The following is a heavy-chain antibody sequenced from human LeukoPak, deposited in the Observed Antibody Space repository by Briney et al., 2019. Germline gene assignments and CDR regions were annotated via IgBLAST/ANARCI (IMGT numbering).Heavy chain of an antibody. CDR2: IIPIFGTA. D-gene: IGHD6-13*01. Sequence: SVKVSCKASGGTFSSYAVSWVRQAPGQGLEWMGGIIPIFGTANYAQKFQGRVTITADESTSTAYMELSSLRSEDTAVYYCARDLELAAAGFSYYYYMDVWGKGTTVTVSS. CDR1: GGTFSSYA. V-gene: IGHV1-69*13. J-gene: IGHJ6*03. CDR3: ARDLELAAAGFSYYYYMDV.